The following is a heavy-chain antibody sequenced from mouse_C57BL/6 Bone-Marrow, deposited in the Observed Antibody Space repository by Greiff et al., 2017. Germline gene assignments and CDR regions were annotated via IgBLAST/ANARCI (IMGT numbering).Heavy chain of an antibody. V-gene: IGHV14-4*01. Sequence: EVQLQQSGAELVRPGASVKLSCTASGFNIKDDYMHWVKQRPEQGLEWIGWIDPENGDTEYASKFQGKATITAATSSNTAYLQLSSLTSEDTAVYYCTPNYWAMYYWGQGTSVTVSS. CDR1: GFNIKDDY. CDR3: TPNYWAMYY. J-gene: IGHJ4*01. D-gene: IGHD2-1*01. CDR2: IDPENGDT.